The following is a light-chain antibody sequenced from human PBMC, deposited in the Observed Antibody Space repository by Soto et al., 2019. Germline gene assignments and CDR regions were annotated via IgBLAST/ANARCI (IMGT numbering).Light chain of an antibody. V-gene: IGKV3-20*01. CDR2: GAS. Sequence: DIVLTQSPGTLSLSPWERATLSCRASQSVSSSYLAWYQQKPGQAPRLLIYGASSRATGIPDRFSGSGSGTDFTLTISRLEPEDFAVYYCQQYGSSPLFGPGTKVDIK. CDR1: QSVSSSY. CDR3: QQYGSSPL. J-gene: IGKJ3*01.